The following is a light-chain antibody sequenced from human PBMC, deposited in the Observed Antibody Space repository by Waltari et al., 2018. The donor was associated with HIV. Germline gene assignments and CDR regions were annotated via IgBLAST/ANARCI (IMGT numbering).Light chain of an antibody. V-gene: IGLV1-40*01. CDR3: QSYDSSLSGYYV. CDR2: GNS. J-gene: IGLJ1*01. Sequence: QSVLTQPPSVSGAPGQRVTISCTGSSSNIGAVYDVQWYQQLPGTAPKLLIYGNSNRPSGVPDRFSGSKSGTSASLAITGLQAEDEADYYCQSYDSSLSGYYVFGTGTKVTVL. CDR1: SSNIGAVYD.